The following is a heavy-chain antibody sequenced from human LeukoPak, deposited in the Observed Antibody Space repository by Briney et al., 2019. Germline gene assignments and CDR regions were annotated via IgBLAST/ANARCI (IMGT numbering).Heavy chain of an antibody. CDR2: ISSSSSYI. CDR1: GFTFSSYS. D-gene: IGHD6-19*01. Sequence: GGSLRLSCAASGFTFSSYSMNWVRQAPGKGLEWVSSISSSSSYIYYADSVKGRFTISRDNAKNSLYLQMNSLRAEDTAVYYXXRFRHTTVAGTLAFDIWGQGTMVTVSS. CDR3: XRFRHTTVAGTLAFDI. V-gene: IGHV3-21*01. J-gene: IGHJ3*02.